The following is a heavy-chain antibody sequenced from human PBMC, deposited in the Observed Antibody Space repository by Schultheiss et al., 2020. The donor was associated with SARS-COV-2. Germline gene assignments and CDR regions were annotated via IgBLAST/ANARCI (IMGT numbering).Heavy chain of an antibody. D-gene: IGHD1-26*01. J-gene: IGHJ3*02. CDR2: IYYSGST. CDR3: ARGRWEGAFDI. V-gene: IGHV4-39*07. CDR1: GGSISSSSYY. Sequence: SETLSLTCTVSGGSISSSSYYWGWIRQPPGKGLEWIGSIYYSGSTYYNPSLKSRVTISVDTSKNQFSLKLSSVTAADTAVYYCARGRWEGAFDIWGQGTMVTVSS.